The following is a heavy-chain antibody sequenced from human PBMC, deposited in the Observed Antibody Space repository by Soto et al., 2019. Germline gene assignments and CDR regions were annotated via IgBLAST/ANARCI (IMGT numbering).Heavy chain of an antibody. V-gene: IGHV1-46*03. CDR1: GYTFTSYY. CDR2: INPSGGST. Sequence: ASVKVSCKASGYTFTSYYMHWVRQAPGQGLEWMGIINPSGGSTSYAQKFQGRVTMTRDTSTSTVYTELSSLRSEDTAVYYCASGIAAAGVDYWGQGTLVTVSS. J-gene: IGHJ4*02. D-gene: IGHD6-13*01. CDR3: ASGIAAAGVDY.